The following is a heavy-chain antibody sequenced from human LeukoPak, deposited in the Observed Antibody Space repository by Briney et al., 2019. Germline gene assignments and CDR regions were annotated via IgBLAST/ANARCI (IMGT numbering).Heavy chain of an antibody. CDR1: GGSISSGGYY. V-gene: IGHV4-61*08. D-gene: IGHD2-15*01. CDR3: ARGRYCSADICSGGDAFDI. J-gene: IGHJ3*02. CDR2: MYDTRST. Sequence: PSQTLSLTCTVSGGSISSGGYYWSWIRQHPGKGLEWIGYMYDTRSTKDNPSLKSRVTLSADTSKNQFSLRLSSVTAADTAVYYCARGRYCSADICSGGDAFDIWGQGTMVSVSS.